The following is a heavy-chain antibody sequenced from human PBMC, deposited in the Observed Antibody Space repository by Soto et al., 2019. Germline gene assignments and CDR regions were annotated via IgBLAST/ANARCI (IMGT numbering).Heavy chain of an antibody. CDR3: VRRHVSATGIDWSDT. Sequence: ASVKFSCKASGYTFTSYGIHWVRQAPGQRLEWMGWINAANGDTKYSPKFQGRVTITRDTSASTAYMELSSLRAEDTAVYYCVRRHVSATGIDWSDTWGPGTLVTVS. CDR1: GYTFTSYG. J-gene: IGHJ5*02. V-gene: IGHV1-3*01. D-gene: IGHD6-13*01. CDR2: INAANGDT.